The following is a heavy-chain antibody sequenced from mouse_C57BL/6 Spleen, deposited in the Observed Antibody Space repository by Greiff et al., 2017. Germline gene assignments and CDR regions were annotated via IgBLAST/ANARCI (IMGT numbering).Heavy chain of an antibody. V-gene: IGHV1-18*01. CDR2: INPNNGGT. D-gene: IGHD1-1*01. Sequence: SGPELVKPGASVKIPCKASGYTFTDYNMDWVKQSHGKSLEWIGDINPNNGGTIYNQKFKGKATLTVDKSSSTAYMELRSLTSEDTAVYYCARGDYYYGSTWFAYWGQGTLVTVSA. CDR1: GYTFTDYN. CDR3: ARGDYYYGSTWFAY. J-gene: IGHJ3*01.